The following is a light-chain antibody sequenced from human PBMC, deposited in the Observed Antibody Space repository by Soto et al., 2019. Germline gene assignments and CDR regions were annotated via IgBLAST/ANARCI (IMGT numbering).Light chain of an antibody. CDR2: AAS. J-gene: IGKJ1*01. V-gene: IGKV1-39*01. CDR3: QQSYSVPR. Sequence: DIQMTQSPSSLSASVGDRVTITCRASRSISNYLNWYQHKSGKAPRLLIYAASSLQVRVPSRFSGSGTGTAFTLTITSLQPEDSATYYCQQSYSVPRFGQGTRVDLK. CDR1: RSISNY.